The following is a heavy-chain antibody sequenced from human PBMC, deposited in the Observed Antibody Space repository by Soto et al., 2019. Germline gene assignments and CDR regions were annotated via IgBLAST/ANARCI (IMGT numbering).Heavy chain of an antibody. CDR2: IRSKAKSSST. J-gene: IGHJ4*02. CDR3: TSPAKPGDNVLLNAY. D-gene: IGHD2-8*01. CDR1: GFSFSGSA. Sequence: EVQLVESGGGLVQPGGSLNLSCAASGFSFSGSAMHWVRQASGKGLEWVGRIRSKAKSSSTAYAASVKGRFTISRDDSKNTAYLQMNSLKTEDTAVYYCTSPAKPGDNVLLNAYWGPGTLVTVSS. V-gene: IGHV3-73*02.